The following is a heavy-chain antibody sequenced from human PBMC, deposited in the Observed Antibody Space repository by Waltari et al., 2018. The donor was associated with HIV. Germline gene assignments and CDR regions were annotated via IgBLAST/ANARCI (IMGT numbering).Heavy chain of an antibody. J-gene: IGHJ3*02. D-gene: IGHD5-18*01. V-gene: IGHV1-69*01. CDR3: ASASRDTAMGAFDI. CDR2: IIPIFGSP. Sequence: QVQPVQSGAEVKKPGSSVKVSCKASGGNFSNSAINWVRQAPGQGLEWMGGIIPIFGSPNYAQKFQGRVTITADESTSTVYMKLSSLRSEDTAVYYCASASRDTAMGAFDIWGQGTMVTVSS. CDR1: GGNFSNSA.